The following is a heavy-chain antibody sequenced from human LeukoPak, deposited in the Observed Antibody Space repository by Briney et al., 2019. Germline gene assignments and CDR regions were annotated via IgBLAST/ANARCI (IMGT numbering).Heavy chain of an antibody. D-gene: IGHD6-19*01. CDR1: GFTFSSYA. Sequence: GGSLRLSCAASGFTFSSYAMSWVRRAPGKGLEWVSAISGSGGSTYYADSVKGRFTISRDNSKNTLYLQMNSLRAEDTAVYYCAKASGHSSGWQPYYYYFDYWGQGTLVTVSS. V-gene: IGHV3-23*01. J-gene: IGHJ4*02. CDR2: ISGSGGST. CDR3: AKASGHSSGWQPYYYYFDY.